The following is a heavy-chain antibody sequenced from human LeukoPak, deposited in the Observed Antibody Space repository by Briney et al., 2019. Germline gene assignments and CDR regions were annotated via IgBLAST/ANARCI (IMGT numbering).Heavy chain of an antibody. Sequence: RASVKVSCKASGGTFSSYAISWVRQAPGQGLEWMGWISAYNGKTNYAQKLQGRVTMTTDTSTSTAYMELRSLRSDDTTVYYCATVLRGYSYGVGAWGQGTLVTVSS. CDR2: ISAYNGKT. CDR1: GGTFSSYA. V-gene: IGHV1-18*01. CDR3: ATVLRGYSYGVGA. J-gene: IGHJ5*02. D-gene: IGHD5-12*01.